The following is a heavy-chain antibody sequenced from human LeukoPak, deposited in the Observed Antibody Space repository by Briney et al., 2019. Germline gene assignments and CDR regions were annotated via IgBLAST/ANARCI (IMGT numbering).Heavy chain of an antibody. J-gene: IGHJ6*02. D-gene: IGHD3-16*01. CDR1: GFSFNTFA. CDR2: ISDYP. Sequence: GGSLRLSRVASGFSFNTFALTWVRQAPGKGLEWVSTISDYPHYADSVRGRFTISRDNSRKTVFLQMNSLTPEDAATYYCTKDSQGSYDGFWYGTYGMDVWGQGTTVTVSS. CDR3: TKDSQGSYDGFWYGTYGMDV. V-gene: IGHV3-23*05.